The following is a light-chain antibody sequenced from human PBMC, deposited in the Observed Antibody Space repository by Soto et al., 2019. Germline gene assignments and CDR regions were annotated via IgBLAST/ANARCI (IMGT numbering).Light chain of an antibody. CDR1: QSVIRD. CDR3: QQRSNWPLT. V-gene: IGKV3-11*01. Sequence: EIVMTQCPFTLSVSAGERSALSFRASQSVIRDLAWYQQKPGQAPRLLIYDASNRATGIPARFSGSGSGTDFTLTISSLEPEDFAVYYCQQRSNWPLTFGGGTRWIS. J-gene: IGKJ4*01. CDR2: DAS.